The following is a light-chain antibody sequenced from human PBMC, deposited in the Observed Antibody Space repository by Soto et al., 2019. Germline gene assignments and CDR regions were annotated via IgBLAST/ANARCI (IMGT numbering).Light chain of an antibody. CDR3: SSYTTSNTYV. CDR2: DVS. J-gene: IGLJ1*01. V-gene: IGLV2-18*02. CDR1: SSDVGSNNR. Sequence: QSVLTQPPSVSGSPGQSVAISCTGTSSDVGSNNRVSWYQQPPGSAPKLIIYDVSNRPSGIPDRFSGSKSANMASLTISGLQTEDEADYYCSSYTTSNTYVFGTGTKVTVL.